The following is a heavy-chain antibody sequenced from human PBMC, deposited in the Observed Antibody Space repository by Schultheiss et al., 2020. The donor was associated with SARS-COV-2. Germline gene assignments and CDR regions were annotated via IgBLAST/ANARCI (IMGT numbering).Heavy chain of an antibody. CDR1: GFTFSSYA. CDR3: ARLGVSRDFDY. CDR2: IWYDGSNK. Sequence: GESLKISCAASGFTFSSYAMHWVRQAPGKGLEWVAVIWYDGSNKYYADSVKGRFTISRDNSKNTLYLQMNSLRAEDTAVYYCARLGVSRDFDYWGQGTLVTVSS. D-gene: IGHD1-26*01. J-gene: IGHJ4*02. V-gene: IGHV3-33*08.